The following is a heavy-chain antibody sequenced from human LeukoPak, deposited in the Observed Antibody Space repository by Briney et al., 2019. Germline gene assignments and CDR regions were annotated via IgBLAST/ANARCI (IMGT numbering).Heavy chain of an antibody. CDR2: ISSSSTYI. CDR3: ARGRGTTGTTELDY. D-gene: IGHD1-1*01. V-gene: IGHV3-21*01. J-gene: IGHJ4*02. CDR1: GFTFSSYS. Sequence: GGSLRLSCAASGFTFSSYSMNWVRQAPGKGLEWVSSISSSSTYIYYADSLKDRFTISRDNAKNSLYLQMNSLRAEDTAVYYCARGRGTTGTTELDYWGRGTLVTVSS.